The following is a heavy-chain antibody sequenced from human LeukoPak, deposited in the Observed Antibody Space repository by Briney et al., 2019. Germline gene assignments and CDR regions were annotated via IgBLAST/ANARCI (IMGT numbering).Heavy chain of an antibody. CDR2: IYYSGST. D-gene: IGHD7-27*01. J-gene: IGHJ6*03. Sequence: SETLSLTCTVSGGSIISSSYYWGWIRQPPGKGLEWIGSIYYSGSTYYSPSLKSRVTISVDTSKNQFSLKLSSVTAADTAVYYCARHPGDKDYYYYYMDVWGKGTTVTVSS. V-gene: IGHV4-39*01. CDR3: ARHPGDKDYYYYYMDV. CDR1: GGSIISSSYY.